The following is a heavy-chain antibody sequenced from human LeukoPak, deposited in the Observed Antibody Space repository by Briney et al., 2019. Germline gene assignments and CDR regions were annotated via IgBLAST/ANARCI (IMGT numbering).Heavy chain of an antibody. CDR2: INHSGST. Sequence: PLETLSLTCAVYGGSFSGYYWSWIRQPPGKGLEWIGEINHSGSTNYNPSLKSRVTISVDTSKNQFSLKLSSVTAADTAVYYCARGLPGWLFATQLDYWGRGTLVTVSS. CDR3: ARGLPGWLFATQLDY. J-gene: IGHJ4*02. D-gene: IGHD3-10*01. CDR1: GGSFSGYY. V-gene: IGHV4-34*01.